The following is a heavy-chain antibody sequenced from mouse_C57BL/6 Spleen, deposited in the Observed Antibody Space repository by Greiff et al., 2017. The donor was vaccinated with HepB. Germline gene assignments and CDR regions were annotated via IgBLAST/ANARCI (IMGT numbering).Heavy chain of an antibody. D-gene: IGHD1-1*01. CDR2: INPNNGGT. Sequence: VQLKESGPELVKPGASVKIPCKASGYTFTDYNMDWVKQSHGKSLEWIGDINPNNGGTIYNQKFKGKATLTVDKSSSTAYMELRSLTSEDTAVYYCARREGYYYGSSYWYFDVWGTGTTVTVSS. CDR3: ARREGYYYGSSYWYFDV. J-gene: IGHJ1*03. CDR1: GYTFTDYN. V-gene: IGHV1-18*01.